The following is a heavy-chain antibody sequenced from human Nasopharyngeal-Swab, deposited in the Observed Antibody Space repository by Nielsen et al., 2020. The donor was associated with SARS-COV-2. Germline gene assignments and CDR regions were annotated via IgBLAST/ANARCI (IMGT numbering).Heavy chain of an antibody. V-gene: IGHV1-24*01. CDR3: ATVVTMVRGVTPFDY. D-gene: IGHD3-10*01. J-gene: IGHJ4*02. Sequence: ASVKVSCKVSGYTLTELSMHWVRQAPGKGLEWMGGFDPEDGETIYAQKFQGRVTMTEETSTDTAYMELSSLRSEDTAVYYCATVVTMVRGVTPFDYWGQGTLVTVSS. CDR2: FDPEDGET. CDR1: GYTLTELS.